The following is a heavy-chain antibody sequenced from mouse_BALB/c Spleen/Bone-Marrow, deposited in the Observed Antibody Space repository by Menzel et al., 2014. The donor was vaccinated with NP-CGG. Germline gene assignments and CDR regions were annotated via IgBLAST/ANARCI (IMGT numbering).Heavy chain of an antibody. V-gene: IGHV2-9*02. CDR1: GFSLPSYG. CDR3: ARGDYDYAMDY. D-gene: IGHD2-4*01. J-gene: IGHJ4*01. CDR2: IWAGGTT. Sequence: VKLMESGPGLVSPSQLLSIPCTVSGFSLPSYGLHWVRQPPGKGLEWLGVIWAGGTTNYNSALMSRLSISKDNSKSQVFLKMNSLQTDDTAMYYCARGDYDYAMDYWGQGTSVTVSS.